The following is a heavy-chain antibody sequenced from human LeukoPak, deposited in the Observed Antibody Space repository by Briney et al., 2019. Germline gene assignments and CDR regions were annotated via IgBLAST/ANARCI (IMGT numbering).Heavy chain of an antibody. CDR2: INPSGGNT. CDR3: ARQGRGGYWYFDL. J-gene: IGHJ2*01. D-gene: IGHD3-16*01. Sequence: ASVKVSCKAYGYTFTKYYIHWVRQAPGQGLEWMGVINPSGGNTNYAQEFQGRVTLTMDTSTSTVYMELSSLTSEDTAVYYCARQGRGGYWYFDLWGRGTLITVSS. V-gene: IGHV1-46*01. CDR1: GYTFTKYY.